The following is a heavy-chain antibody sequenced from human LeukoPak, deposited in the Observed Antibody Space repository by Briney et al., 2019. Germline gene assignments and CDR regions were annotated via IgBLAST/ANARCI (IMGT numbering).Heavy chain of an antibody. Sequence: PGGSLRLSCAASGFTVSSNYMSWVRQAPGKGLEWVSVIYSGGSTYYADSVKGRFTISRDNSKNTLYLQMNSLGAEDTAVYYCAILGELSYYGMDVWGQRTTVTVFS. CDR2: IYSGGST. D-gene: IGHD3-10*01. CDR1: GFTVSSNY. V-gene: IGHV3-66*01. CDR3: AILGELSYYGMDV. J-gene: IGHJ6*02.